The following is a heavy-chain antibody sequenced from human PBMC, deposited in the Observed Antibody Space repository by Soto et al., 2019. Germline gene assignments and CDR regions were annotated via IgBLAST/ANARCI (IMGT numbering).Heavy chain of an antibody. J-gene: IGHJ5*02. CDR3: AILRVRETQYNWFDP. CDR1: GFTFSSYA. D-gene: IGHD2-21*01. CDR2: ISGSGGST. Sequence: GGSLRLSCAASGFTFSSYAMSWVRQAPGKGLEWVSAISGSGGSTYYADSVKGRFTISRDNSKNTLYLQMNSLRAEDTAVYYCAILRVRETQYNWFDPWGQGTLVTVS. V-gene: IGHV3-23*01.